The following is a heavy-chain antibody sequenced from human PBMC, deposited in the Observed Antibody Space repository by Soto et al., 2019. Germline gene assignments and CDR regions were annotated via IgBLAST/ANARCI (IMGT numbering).Heavy chain of an antibody. J-gene: IGHJ6*02. V-gene: IGHV3-11*05. CDR1: GFTFSDYY. CDR2: ISSSSSYT. CDR3: ARYVVVGAPSWNGMDV. Sequence: QVQLVESGGGLVKPGGSLRLSCAASGFTFSDYYMSWIRQAPGKGLEWVSYISSSSSYTNYADSEKGRFTISRDNAKKSLYLPMNSLRAEDTAVYYCARYVVVGAPSWNGMDVWGQGTTVTVSS. D-gene: IGHD2-15*01.